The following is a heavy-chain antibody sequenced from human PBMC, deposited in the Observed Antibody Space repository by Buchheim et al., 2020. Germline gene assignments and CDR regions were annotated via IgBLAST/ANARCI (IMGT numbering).Heavy chain of an antibody. D-gene: IGHD5-24*01. CDR3: AKDPAIAVNGYNFLFDY. Sequence: EVQLLESGGGLVQPGGSLRLSCAASGFTFSTYAMSWVRQAPGKGLDGVSIISGSDGSTYYADSVKGRFTISRDNSKNTLYLQMNSLRAEDTAVYYCAKDPAIAVNGYNFLFDYWGQGTL. CDR1: GFTFSTYA. V-gene: IGHV3-23*01. J-gene: IGHJ4*02. CDR2: ISGSDGST.